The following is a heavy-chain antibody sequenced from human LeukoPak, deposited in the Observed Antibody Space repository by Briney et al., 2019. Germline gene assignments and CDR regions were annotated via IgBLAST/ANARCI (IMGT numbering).Heavy chain of an antibody. CDR3: TRYYDSSSLDY. CDR1: GFTFSNAW. V-gene: IGHV3-15*01. D-gene: IGHD3-22*01. J-gene: IGHJ4*02. CDR2: IKSKTDGGTT. Sequence: GGSLRLSCAASGFTFSNAWMSWVRQAPGKGLGWVGRIKSKTDGGTTDYAAPVKGRFTISRDDSKNTLYLQMNSLKTEDTAVYYCTRYYDSSSLDYWGQGTLVTVSS.